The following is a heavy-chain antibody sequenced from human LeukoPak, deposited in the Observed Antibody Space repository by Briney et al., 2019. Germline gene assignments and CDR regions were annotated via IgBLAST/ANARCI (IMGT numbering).Heavy chain of an antibody. V-gene: IGHV1-24*01. CDR3: ATERDYGGKQGFDY. CDR1: GYTLTELS. J-gene: IGHJ4*02. CDR2: FDPEDGET. Sequence: ASVKVSCKVSGYTLTELSMHWVRQAPGKGLEWMGGFDPEDGETIYAQKFQGRVAMTEDTSTDTAYMELSSLRSEDTAVYYCATERDYGGKQGFDYWGQGTLVTVPS. D-gene: IGHD4-23*01.